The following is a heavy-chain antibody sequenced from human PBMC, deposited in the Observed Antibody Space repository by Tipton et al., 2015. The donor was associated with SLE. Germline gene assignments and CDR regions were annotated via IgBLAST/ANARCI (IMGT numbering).Heavy chain of an antibody. D-gene: IGHD2-2*01. CDR1: GFTFSSYA. V-gene: IGHV3-23*03. CDR3: AKMGGGYCSSTSCEEWFDY. CDR2: IYSGGSST. Sequence: SLRLSCAASGFTFSSYAMSWVRQAPGKGLEWVSVIYSGGSSTYYADSVKGRFTISRDNSKNTLYLQMNSLRAEDTAVYYCAKMGGGYCSSTSCEEWFDYWGQGTLVTVSS. J-gene: IGHJ4*02.